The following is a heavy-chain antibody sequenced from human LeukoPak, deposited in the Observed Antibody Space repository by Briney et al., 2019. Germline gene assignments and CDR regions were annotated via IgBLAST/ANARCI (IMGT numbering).Heavy chain of an antibody. CDR1: GFTFSSFG. D-gene: IGHD3-3*01. V-gene: IGHV3-30*02. CDR2: IRYDGSNK. CDR3: ARLNYDFWSGVWEGYYMDV. Sequence: GGSLRLSCAASGFTFSSFGIHWVRQAPGKGLEWVAFIRYDGSNKYYADSVKGRFTISRDNPKNTLYLQMNSLRAEDTAVYYCARLNYDFWSGVWEGYYMDVWGKGTTVTVSS. J-gene: IGHJ6*03.